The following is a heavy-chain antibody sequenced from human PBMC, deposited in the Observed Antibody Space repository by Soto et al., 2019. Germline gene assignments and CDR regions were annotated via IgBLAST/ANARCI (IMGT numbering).Heavy chain of an antibody. D-gene: IGHD3-16*02. CDR1: GYTFTSYY. CDR2: INPSGGST. CDR3: ARDGAPSMITFGGVIVFHYYYMDV. V-gene: IGHV1-46*03. Sequence: QVQLVQSGAEVKKPGASVKVSCKASGYTFTSYYMHWVRQAPGQGLEWMGIINPSGGSTSYAQKFQGRVTMTRDTSTSTVYMELSSLRSEDTAVYYCARDGAPSMITFGGVIVFHYYYMDVWGKGTTVAVSS. J-gene: IGHJ6*03.